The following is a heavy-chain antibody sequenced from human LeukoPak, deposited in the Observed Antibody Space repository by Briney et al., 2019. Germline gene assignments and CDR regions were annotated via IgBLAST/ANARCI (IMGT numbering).Heavy chain of an antibody. J-gene: IGHJ4*02. CDR1: GFIFDDYA. Sequence: PGGSLRLSCAASGFIFDDYAMHWVRQAPGKGLEWVSGISWNSVTIVYADSVKGRFTISRDNAKNSLYLQMNSLRAEDTAVYYCARNAYDSSGTDLDYWGQGTLVTVSS. V-gene: IGHV3-9*01. CDR3: ARNAYDSSGTDLDY. D-gene: IGHD3-22*01. CDR2: ISWNSVTI.